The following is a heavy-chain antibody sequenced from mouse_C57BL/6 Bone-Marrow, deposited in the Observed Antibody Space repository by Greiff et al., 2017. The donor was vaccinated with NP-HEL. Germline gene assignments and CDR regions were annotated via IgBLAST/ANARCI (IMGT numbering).Heavy chain of an antibody. V-gene: IGHV1-59*01. Sequence: QVQLKESGAELVRPGTSVKLSCKASGYTFTSYWMHWVKQRPGQGLEWIGVIDPSDSYTNYNQKFKGKATLTVDTSSSTAYMQLSSLTSEDSAVYYCARRKGVYYYGPDYAMDYWGQGTSVTVSS. J-gene: IGHJ4*01. D-gene: IGHD1-1*01. CDR1: GYTFTSYW. CDR3: ARRKGVYYYGPDYAMDY. CDR2: IDPSDSYT.